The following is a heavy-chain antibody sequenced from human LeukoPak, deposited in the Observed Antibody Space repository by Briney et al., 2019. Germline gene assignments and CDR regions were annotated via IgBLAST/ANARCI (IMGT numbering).Heavy chain of an antibody. V-gene: IGHV3-11*01. D-gene: IGHD6-13*01. CDR1: GFTFSDYY. J-gene: IGHJ5*02. Sequence: GGSLRLSCAASGFTFSDYYMSWIRQAPGKGLEWVSYISSSGSTIYYADSVKGRFTISRDNAKNSLYLQMNSLRAEDTAVYYCARLYSSSWYGSYNWFDPWGQGTLVTVSS. CDR2: ISSSGSTI. CDR3: ARLYSSSWYGSYNWFDP.